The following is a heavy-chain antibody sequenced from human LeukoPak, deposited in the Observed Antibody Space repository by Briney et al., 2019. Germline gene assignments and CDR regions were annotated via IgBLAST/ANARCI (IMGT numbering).Heavy chain of an antibody. CDR1: GGSISNYY. J-gene: IGHJ5*02. D-gene: IGHD6-13*01. V-gene: IGHV4-4*09. CDR3: ARTYSSSWYEGGGWFDP. CDR2: IYTSGST. Sequence: SETLSLTCTVSGGSISNYYWSWIRQPPGKGLEWIGYIYTSGSTNYNPSLKSRVTISVDTSKNQFSLKLSSVTAADTAVYYCARTYSSSWYEGGGWFDPWGQGTLVTVSS.